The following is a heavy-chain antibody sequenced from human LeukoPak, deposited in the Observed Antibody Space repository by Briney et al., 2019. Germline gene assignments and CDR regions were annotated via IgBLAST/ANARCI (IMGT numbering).Heavy chain of an antibody. CDR1: GYTFTGYY. V-gene: IGHV1-2*02. Sequence: ASVEVSCKASGYTFTGYYMHWVRQAPGQGLEWMGWINPNSGGTNYAQKFQGRVTMTRDTSISTAYMELSRLRSDDTAVYYCARGGDYDSSGYHHWFDPWGQGTLVTVSS. J-gene: IGHJ5*02. CDR3: ARGGDYDSSGYHHWFDP. D-gene: IGHD3-22*01. CDR2: INPNSGGT.